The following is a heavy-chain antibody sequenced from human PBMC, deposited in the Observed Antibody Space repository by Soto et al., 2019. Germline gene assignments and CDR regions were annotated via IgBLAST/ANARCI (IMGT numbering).Heavy chain of an antibody. CDR3: AKHSYSDFWPGHYYYLDF. D-gene: IGHD3-3*01. V-gene: IGHV3-23*01. CDR2: IGASGSNT. J-gene: IGHJ4*02. CDR1: RFTFNTFA. Sequence: LRLSCVTSRFTFNTFAMSWVRQVPGKGLEWVSAIGASGSNTYYADSVKGRFTISRDNSKNTLFLQMDRLRAEDTAEYYCAKHSYSDFWPGHYYYLDFWGQGTLVTVSS.